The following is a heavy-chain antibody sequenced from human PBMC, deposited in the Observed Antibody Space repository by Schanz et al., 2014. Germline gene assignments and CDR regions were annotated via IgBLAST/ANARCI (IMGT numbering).Heavy chain of an antibody. D-gene: IGHD2-2*01. CDR2: INSDGRST. V-gene: IGHV3-74*01. Sequence: EVQLVESGGGLVQPGGSLRLSCAASGFTFNDYWMHWVRQAPGKGLVWVSRINSDGRSTNYADSVKGRFSISRDNARNTLHLQMDSLRDEDTAVYYCARSTSMYFLQWGQGTLVTVSS. J-gene: IGHJ1*01. CDR3: ARSTSMYFLQ. CDR1: GFTFNDYW.